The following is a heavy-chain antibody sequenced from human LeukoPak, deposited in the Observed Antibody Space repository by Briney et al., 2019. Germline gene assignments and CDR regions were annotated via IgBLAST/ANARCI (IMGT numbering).Heavy chain of an antibody. J-gene: IGHJ6*03. Sequence: ASVKVSCKASGGTFSSYAISWVRQAPGQGLEWMGGIIPIFGTAKYAQKFQGRVTITADESTSTAYMELSSLRSEDTAVYYCARGMVRGGIYYYYMDVWGKGTTVTVSS. CDR3: ARGMVRGGIYYYYMDV. D-gene: IGHD3-10*01. CDR2: IIPIFGTA. CDR1: GGTFSSYA. V-gene: IGHV1-69*13.